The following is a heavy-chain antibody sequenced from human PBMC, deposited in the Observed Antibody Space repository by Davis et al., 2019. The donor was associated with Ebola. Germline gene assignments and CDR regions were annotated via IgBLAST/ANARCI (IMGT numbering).Heavy chain of an antibody. CDR2: INSDGRIT. CDR1: GFTFSRDW. Sequence: PGGSLRLSCAASGFTFSRDWMHWVRQVAGKGPVWVSRINSDGRITSYADSVKGRFTISRDNAKNTLYLEMNSLRAEDTAVYYCVRSASGSYLNDYWGQGTLVTVSS. V-gene: IGHV3-74*01. J-gene: IGHJ4*02. CDR3: VRSASGSYLNDY. D-gene: IGHD1-26*01.